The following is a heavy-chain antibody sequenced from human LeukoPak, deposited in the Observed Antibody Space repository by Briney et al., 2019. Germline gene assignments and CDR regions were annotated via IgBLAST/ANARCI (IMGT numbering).Heavy chain of an antibody. CDR1: GYSFTSYW. D-gene: IGHD6-13*01. J-gene: IGHJ4*02. CDR3: ARSIAAAGNIGFDY. CDR2: IYPGDSDT. V-gene: IGHV5-51*01. Sequence: VASVKISCKGSGYSFTSYWIGWVRQMPGKGLEWMGIIYPGDSDTRYSPSFQGQVTISADKSISTAYLQWSSLKASDTAMYYCARSIAAAGNIGFDYWGQGTLVTVSS.